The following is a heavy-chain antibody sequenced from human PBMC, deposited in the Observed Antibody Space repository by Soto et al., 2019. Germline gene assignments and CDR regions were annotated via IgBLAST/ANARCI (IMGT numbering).Heavy chain of an antibody. D-gene: IGHD3-16*01. V-gene: IGHV3-48*03. Sequence: PGGSLRLSCEASGFTFRTYDMHWVRQAPGKGLEWVSYISGTGSTTYFADSVKGRFTISRDNAKNSLYLHMSSLRAEDTALYYCAREWNTAYIDFWGQGTLVTVSS. CDR1: GFTFRTYD. CDR2: ISGTGSTT. CDR3: AREWNTAYIDF. J-gene: IGHJ4*02.